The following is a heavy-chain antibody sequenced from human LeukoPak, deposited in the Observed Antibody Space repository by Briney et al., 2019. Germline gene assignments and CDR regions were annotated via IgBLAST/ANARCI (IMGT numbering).Heavy chain of an antibody. D-gene: IGHD2-15*01. V-gene: IGHV3-11*06. CDR1: GFIFSDYY. J-gene: IGHJ6*02. CDR3: ARDPRVDHYGMDV. CDR2: ISSSTDYT. Sequence: GGSLTLSCTASGFIFSDYYMIWIRQAPGKGLEWVSHISSSTDYTNYADSVKGRFTISRDDSKNTLYLQMNSLRAEDTAVYYCARDPRVDHYGMDVWGQGTTVTVSS.